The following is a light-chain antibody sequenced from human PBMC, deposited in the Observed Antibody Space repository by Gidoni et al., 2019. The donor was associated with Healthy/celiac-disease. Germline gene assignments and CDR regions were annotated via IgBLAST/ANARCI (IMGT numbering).Light chain of an antibody. Sequence: SYELTQPPSVSVSPGQTASITCSGDKWGDKYAGWYQQKPGQSPVLVIYQDSKRPSGIPERFSGSNSGNTATLTISGTQAMDEADYYCQAWDSSTGGVFGGGTKLTVL. CDR2: QDS. CDR3: QAWDSSTGGV. V-gene: IGLV3-1*01. CDR1: KWGDKY. J-gene: IGLJ2*01.